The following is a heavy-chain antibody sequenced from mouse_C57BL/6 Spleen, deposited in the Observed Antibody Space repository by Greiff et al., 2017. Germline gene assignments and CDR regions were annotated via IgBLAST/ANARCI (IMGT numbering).Heavy chain of an antibody. J-gene: IGHJ1*03. CDR1: GYAFTNYL. D-gene: IGHD1-2*01. Sequence: QVQLQQSGAELVRPGTSVKVSCKASGYAFTNYLIEWVKQRPGQGLEWIGVINPGSGGTNYNEKFKGKATLTADKSSITAYMQLSSLTSENSAVYFCARSITTPGYFDVWGTGTTVTVSS. CDR3: ARSITTPGYFDV. CDR2: INPGSGGT. V-gene: IGHV1-54*01.